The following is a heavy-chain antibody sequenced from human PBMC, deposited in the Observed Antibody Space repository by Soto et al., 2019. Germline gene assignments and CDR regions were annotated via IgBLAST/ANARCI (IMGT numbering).Heavy chain of an antibody. Sequence: GGSLRLSCEASGFIFSSYAMSWVRQAPGKGLEWVSGISGSGGSTYYADSVKGRFTISRDNSKNTLYLQMNSLRAEDTAVYYCAKDLLRFGELFDPWGQGTLVTVSS. V-gene: IGHV3-23*01. CDR3: AKDLLRFGELFDP. D-gene: IGHD3-10*01. CDR1: GFIFSSYA. CDR2: ISGSGGST. J-gene: IGHJ5*02.